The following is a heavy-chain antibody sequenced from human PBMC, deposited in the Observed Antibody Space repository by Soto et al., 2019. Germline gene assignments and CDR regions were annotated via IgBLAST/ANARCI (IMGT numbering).Heavy chain of an antibody. Sequence: SETLSLTCAVSGGSISSSNWWSRVRQPPGKGLEWIGEIYHSGSTNYNPSLKSRVTISVDKSKNQFSLKLSSVTAADTAVYYCARGRIAAAVPAGMDVWGQGTTVTVSS. CDR1: GGSISSSNW. CDR2: IYHSGST. D-gene: IGHD6-25*01. J-gene: IGHJ6*02. CDR3: ARGRIAAAVPAGMDV. V-gene: IGHV4-4*02.